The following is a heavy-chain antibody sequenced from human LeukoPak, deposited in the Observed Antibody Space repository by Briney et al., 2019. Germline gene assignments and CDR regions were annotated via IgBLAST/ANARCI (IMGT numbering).Heavy chain of an antibody. Sequence: ASVKVSCKASGGTFSSYAINWVRQAPGQGLEWMGGIIPIFGTANYAQKFQGRVTITADKSTSTAYMELSSLRSEDTAVYYCARESTEYSSSRTDYWGQGTLVTVSS. CDR1: GGTFSSYA. CDR2: IIPIFGTA. CDR3: ARESTEYSSSRTDY. J-gene: IGHJ4*02. D-gene: IGHD6-6*01. V-gene: IGHV1-69*06.